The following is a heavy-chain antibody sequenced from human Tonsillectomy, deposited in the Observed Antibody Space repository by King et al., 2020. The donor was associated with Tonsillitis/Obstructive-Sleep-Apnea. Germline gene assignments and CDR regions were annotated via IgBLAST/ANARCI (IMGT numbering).Heavy chain of an antibody. D-gene: IGHD1-1*01. CDR1: SYTFTSYG. CDR2: ISTFYGNT. V-gene: IGHV1-18*01. CDR3: ARGTRYNWNDEVASFDS. Sequence: QLVQSGAEVKKPGASVKVSCKASSYTFTSYGITWVRQAPGQGLEWMGWISTFYGNTNYAQRFQGRVTMTTDTSTSTAYMELRSLRSDDTAVYYCARGTRYNWNDEVASFDSGGKGPLVTVSS. J-gene: IGHJ4*02.